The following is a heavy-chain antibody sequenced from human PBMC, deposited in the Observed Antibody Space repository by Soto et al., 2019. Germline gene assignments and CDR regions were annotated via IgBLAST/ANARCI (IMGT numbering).Heavy chain of an antibody. CDR3: ATTRGYSSYGMDV. Sequence: GGSLRLSCAASGFTFSDHYMDWVRQAPGKGLEWVGRIRNKANSYATEYAASVKGRFTISRDDSKNSLYLQMNSLRTDDTAVYYCATTRGYSSYGMDVWGQGTTVTVSS. V-gene: IGHV3-72*01. J-gene: IGHJ6*02. CDR1: GFTFSDHY. D-gene: IGHD5-18*01. CDR2: IRNKANSYAT.